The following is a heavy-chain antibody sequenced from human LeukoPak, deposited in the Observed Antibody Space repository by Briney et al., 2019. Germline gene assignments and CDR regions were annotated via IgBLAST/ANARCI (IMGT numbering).Heavy chain of an antibody. CDR3: VRGGNKYGYHSFDS. Sequence: PGGSLRLSCGVSGFTFSNAWMSWVRQAPGKGLEWVGRIKKKIDGGTADYAAPVKGRFTISRDDSIDTMYLQMNSLQIEDTAVYYCVRGGNKYGYHSFDSWGQGTLVTVSS. V-gene: IGHV3-15*01. D-gene: IGHD5-18*01. CDR2: IKKKIDGGTA. CDR1: GFTFSNAW. J-gene: IGHJ4*02.